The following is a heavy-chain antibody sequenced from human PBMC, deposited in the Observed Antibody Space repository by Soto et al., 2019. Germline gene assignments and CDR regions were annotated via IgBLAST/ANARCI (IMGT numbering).Heavy chain of an antibody. Sequence: QVQLVESGGGVVQPGRSLRLSCAASGFTFSSYGMHWVRQAPGKGLEWVAVISYDGSNKYYADSVKGRFTISRDNSKNTLYLQMTSLRAEDTAVYYCARLRAPYDSSALGACDIWGQGTMVTVSS. J-gene: IGHJ3*02. CDR1: GFTFSSYG. V-gene: IGHV3-30*03. CDR2: ISYDGSNK. CDR3: ARLRAPYDSSALGACDI. D-gene: IGHD3-22*01.